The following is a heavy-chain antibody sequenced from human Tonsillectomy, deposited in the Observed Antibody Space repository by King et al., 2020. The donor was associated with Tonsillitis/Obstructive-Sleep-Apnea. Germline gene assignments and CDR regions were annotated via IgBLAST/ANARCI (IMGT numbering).Heavy chain of an antibody. CDR3: ARGDRFVPGGAFDI. CDR2: ISAYNGNK. Sequence: QPVQSGAEVKKPGASVKVSCKASGYRFNSYGISWVRQAPGQGLEWMGWISAYNGNKNYAQKLQGRVTMTTDTSTSTAYMELRSLRSDDTAVYYCARGDRFVPGGAFDIWGQGTIVTVSS. V-gene: IGHV1-18*01. CDR1: GYRFNSYG. J-gene: IGHJ3*02. D-gene: IGHD1-14*01.